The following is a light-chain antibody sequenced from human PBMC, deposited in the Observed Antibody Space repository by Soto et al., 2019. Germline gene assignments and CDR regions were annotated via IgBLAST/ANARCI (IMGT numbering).Light chain of an antibody. CDR2: EVT. CDR1: SSDVGGYNF. V-gene: IGLV2-8*01. Sequence: QSVLTQPRYASGSPGQSVTVSCTGTSSDVGGYNFVSWFQQHPGKAPQLIIYEVTKRPSGVPDRFSGSKSGNTASLTVSGLQTEDEADYYCGSYAGSNIYVFGTGTKVTVL. CDR3: GSYAGSNIYV. J-gene: IGLJ1*01.